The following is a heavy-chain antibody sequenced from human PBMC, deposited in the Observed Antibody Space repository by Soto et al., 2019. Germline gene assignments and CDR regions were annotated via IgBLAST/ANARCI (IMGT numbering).Heavy chain of an antibody. CDR2: IIPIFGTA. D-gene: IGHD3-10*01. J-gene: IGHJ6*02. CDR1: GYFFTSHY. Sequence: SVKVSCKTSGYFFTSHYIHWVRQAPGQGLEWMGGIIPIFGTANYAQKFQGRVTITADESTSTAYMELSSLRSEDTAVYYCARGGDYYGSGSSGAYYYGMDVWGQGTTVTVSS. V-gene: IGHV1-69*13. CDR3: ARGGDYYGSGSSGAYYYGMDV.